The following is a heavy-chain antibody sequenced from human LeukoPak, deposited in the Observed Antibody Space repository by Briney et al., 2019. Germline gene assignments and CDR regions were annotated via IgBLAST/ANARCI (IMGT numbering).Heavy chain of an antibody. CDR1: GFTFSNYA. V-gene: IGHV3-23*01. J-gene: IGHJ4*02. CDR3: VREFDY. Sequence: PGGSLRLSCAASGFTFSNYAMGWVRQAPGKGLEWLSGISGSGSTTYYADSVKGRFTISRDNTKNSLYLQMNSLRAEDTAVYYCVREFDYWGQGTLVTVSS. CDR2: ISGSGSTT.